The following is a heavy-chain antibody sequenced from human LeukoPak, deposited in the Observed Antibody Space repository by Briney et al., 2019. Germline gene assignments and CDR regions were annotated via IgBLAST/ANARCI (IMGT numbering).Heavy chain of an antibody. CDR3: ARDRDSSGLRDFDL. Sequence: SETLSLTCTVSGGSINRSYWSWVRQPPGKGLEWIGYIYYSGNTNYNPSLKSRVSISIDTSKNQFSLQLSSVSAADTALYYCARDRDSSGLRDFDLWGRGTLVTVSA. J-gene: IGHJ2*01. CDR1: GGSINRSY. CDR2: IYYSGNT. D-gene: IGHD3-22*01. V-gene: IGHV4-59*01.